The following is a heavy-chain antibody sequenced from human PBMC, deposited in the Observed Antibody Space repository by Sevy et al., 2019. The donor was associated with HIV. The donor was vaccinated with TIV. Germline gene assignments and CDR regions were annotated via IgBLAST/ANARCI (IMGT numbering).Heavy chain of an antibody. CDR2: TYPGDSDT. CDR1: GYSFTSYW. CDR3: ARRHKGYDSSGYYYVDDAFDI. D-gene: IGHD3-22*01. V-gene: IGHV5-51*01. J-gene: IGHJ3*02. Sequence: GESLKISCKGSGYSFTSYWIGWVRQMPGKGLEWMGITYPGDSDTRYSPSFQGQVTISADKSISTAYLQWSSLKASDTAMYYCARRHKGYDSSGYYYVDDAFDIWGQGTMVTVSS.